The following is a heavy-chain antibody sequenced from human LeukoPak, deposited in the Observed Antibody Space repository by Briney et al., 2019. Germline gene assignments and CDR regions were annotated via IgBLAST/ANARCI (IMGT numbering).Heavy chain of an antibody. V-gene: IGHV4-39*07. CDR1: GGSISSNNYY. Sequence: SVTLSLTCTVPGGSISSNNYYWGWVRQPPGRGLEWIGSIYYNGTTSYNPSLKSRVTISVDTSKNQFSLKLSSVTAADTAMYYCAKELDYGDYVGGPYFFDFWGQGTLVTVSS. CDR3: AKELDYGDYVGGPYFFDF. D-gene: IGHD4-17*01. CDR2: IYYNGTT. J-gene: IGHJ4*02.